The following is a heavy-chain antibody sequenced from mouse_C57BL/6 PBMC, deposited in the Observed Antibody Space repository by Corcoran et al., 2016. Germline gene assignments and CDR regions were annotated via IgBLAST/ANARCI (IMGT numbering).Heavy chain of an antibody. CDR1: GFSLSTSGMG. CDR2: IYWDDDK. Sequence: QVTLKESGHGILQSSQTLSLTCSFSGFSLSTSGMGVSWIRQPSGKGLEWLAHIYWDDDKRYNPSLKSRLTISKDTSRNQVFLKITSVDTADTATYYCARRAEGLLPSFYAMDYLGQGTSVTVSS. CDR3: ARRAEGLLPSFYAMDY. J-gene: IGHJ4*01. V-gene: IGHV8-12*01. D-gene: IGHD2-3*01.